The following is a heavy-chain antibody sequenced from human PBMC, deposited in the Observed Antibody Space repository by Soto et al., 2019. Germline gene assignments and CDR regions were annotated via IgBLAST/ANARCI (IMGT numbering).Heavy chain of an antibody. V-gene: IGHV5-10-1*01. J-gene: IGHJ6*02. Sequence: GESLKISCKGSGYSFTIYWISWVRQMPGTGLEWMGRIDPSDSYTNYSPSFQGHVTISADKSISTAYLQWSSLKASDTAMYYCARLIVDPAGDGYNYPNYYYYGMDVWGQGTTVTVSS. D-gene: IGHD5-12*01. CDR1: GYSFTIYW. CDR3: ARLIVDPAGDGYNYPNYYYYGMDV. CDR2: IDPSDSYT.